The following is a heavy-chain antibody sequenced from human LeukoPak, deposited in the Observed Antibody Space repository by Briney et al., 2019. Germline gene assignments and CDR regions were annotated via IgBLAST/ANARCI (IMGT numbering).Heavy chain of an antibody. CDR3: MRGGGSYYCDR. V-gene: IGHV1-2*02. Sequence: ASVKVSCKASGYTFSDYNMHWVRQAPGQGLEWMGWINPKSGGTKYVQKFQGRVTMTRDTSISTVYMEVSRLTFDDTAVYYCMRGGGSYYCDRWGQGTLVTVSS. J-gene: IGHJ4*02. CDR2: INPKSGGT. D-gene: IGHD2-15*01. CDR1: GYTFSDYN.